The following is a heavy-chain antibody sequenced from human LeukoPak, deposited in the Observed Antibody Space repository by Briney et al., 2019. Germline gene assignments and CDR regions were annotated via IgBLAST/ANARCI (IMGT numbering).Heavy chain of an antibody. CDR3: ARDRPDTAMDPYWYFDL. J-gene: IGHJ2*01. CDR2: ISSSSSYI. CDR1: GFTFSSYS. Sequence: GGSLRLSCAASGFTFSSYSMNWVRQAPGKGLEWVSSISSSSSYIYYADSVKGRFTISRDNAENSLYLQINSLRAEDTAVYYCARDRPDTAMDPYWYFDLWGRGTLVTVSS. V-gene: IGHV3-21*01. D-gene: IGHD5-18*01.